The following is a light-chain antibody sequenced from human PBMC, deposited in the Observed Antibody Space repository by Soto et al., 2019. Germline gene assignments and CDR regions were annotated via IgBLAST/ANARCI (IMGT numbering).Light chain of an antibody. CDR2: DVS. CDR1: SSDVGGSNY. J-gene: IGLJ2*01. Sequence: QSALTQPRSVSGSAGQSVTISCTGTSSDVGGSNYVSWYQQHPGKAPKLIISDVSKRPSGVPDRFSGSKSGNTASLTISGLQGEDEADYYCCSHAGSYVIFGGGTKLTVL. CDR3: CSHAGSYVI. V-gene: IGLV2-11*01.